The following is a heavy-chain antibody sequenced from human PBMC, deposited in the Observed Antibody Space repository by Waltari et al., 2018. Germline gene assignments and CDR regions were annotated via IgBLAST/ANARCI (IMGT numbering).Heavy chain of an antibody. CDR2: ITPNSGEI. D-gene: IGHD2-15*01. J-gene: IGHJ4*02. CDR1: GYTFPDYN. V-gene: IGHV1-2*02. CDR3: ARGFCSGGTCYGGG. Sequence: QVQLVQSGTEVKKPGASVKVSCKASGYTFPDYNVHWMRQAPGQGLEWMGWITPNSGEIIYAQKFQGRVTMTRDTSIRTAYMELRSLTSDDTAVYYCARGFCSGGTCYGGGWGQGTLVTVSS.